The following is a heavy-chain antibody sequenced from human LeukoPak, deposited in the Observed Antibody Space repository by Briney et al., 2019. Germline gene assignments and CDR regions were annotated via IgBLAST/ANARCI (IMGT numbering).Heavy chain of an antibody. CDR2: ISGSGGST. Sequence: GGSLRLSCAASGFTFSSYAMSWVRQAPGKGLEWVSAISGSGGSTYYADSVKGRFTISRDNSKNTLYLQMNSLRAEDTAVYYCARGRGVVVVPAAIVWGQGTLVTVSP. D-gene: IGHD2-2*01. V-gene: IGHV3-23*01. CDR1: GFTFSSYA. J-gene: IGHJ4*02. CDR3: ARGRGVVVVPAAIV.